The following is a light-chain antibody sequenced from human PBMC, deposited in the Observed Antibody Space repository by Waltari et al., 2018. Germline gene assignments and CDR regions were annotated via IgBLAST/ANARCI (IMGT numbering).Light chain of an antibody. CDR1: DSNIRRFG. Sequence: QSVLTQPPSASGTPGHNVDISCSGDDSNIRRFGVPWYQQLPGTAPRLLIYENSLRPSRVPERFSGSRSGTSASLAITGLRSEDEGEYFCASWDDDIRGDVFGTGTAVTVL. V-gene: IGLV1-47*01. CDR3: ASWDDDIRGDV. J-gene: IGLJ1*01. CDR2: ENS.